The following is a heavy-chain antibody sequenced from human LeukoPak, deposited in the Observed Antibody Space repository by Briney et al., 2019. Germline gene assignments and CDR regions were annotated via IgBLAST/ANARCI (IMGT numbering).Heavy chain of an antibody. CDR2: ISGSSTYI. Sequence: GGSLRLSCAASGFIFSNYNMNWVRQAPGKGLEWVSSISGSSTYIYYADSVKGRFTISRDNAKNSLSLQLNSLRAEDTAVYYCARDQHAFDIWGQGTMVTVSS. CDR1: GFIFSNYN. J-gene: IGHJ3*02. CDR3: ARDQHAFDI. V-gene: IGHV3-21*01.